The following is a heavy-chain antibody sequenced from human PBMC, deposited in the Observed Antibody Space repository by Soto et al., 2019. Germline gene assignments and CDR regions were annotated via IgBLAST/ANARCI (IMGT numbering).Heavy chain of an antibody. CDR3: TTDSYSTMIEVRFDY. CDR1: GFAFSNAC. Sequence: EVQLVDSGGYWVKPGGSLRLSCAGSGFAFSNACINWVLQGPGKGLEWVGRIKIKALGGTTDFAAPVRGRFAIARDDSRNMTYMQKNNLNTEDTAVYYCTTDSYSTMIEVRFDYWGHGTPVTVSS. J-gene: IGHJ4*01. D-gene: IGHD3-22*01. CDR2: IKIKALGGTT. V-gene: IGHV3-15*07.